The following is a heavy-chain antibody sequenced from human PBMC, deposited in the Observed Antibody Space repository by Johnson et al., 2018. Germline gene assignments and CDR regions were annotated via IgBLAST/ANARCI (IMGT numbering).Heavy chain of an antibody. CDR1: GFTFSDAW. Sequence: VQLVQSGGGLVKPGGSLRLSCTASGFTFSDAWMNWLRPAPGKGLEWVGHIRSKTDGGTTDYAAPVKGRFTISRDDSKNILHLQMNSLKTEATAVYYCTTYPTGAPDCIGAGCSLLSDMDGWGQGATVTVSS. D-gene: IGHD2-15*01. J-gene: IGHJ6*02. V-gene: IGHV3-15*07. CDR3: TTYPTGAPDCIGAGCSLLSDMDG. CDR2: IRSKTDGGTT.